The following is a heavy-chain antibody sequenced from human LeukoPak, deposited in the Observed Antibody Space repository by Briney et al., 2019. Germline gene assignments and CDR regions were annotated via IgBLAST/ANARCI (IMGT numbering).Heavy chain of an antibody. Sequence: SVKVSCKASGRTFSSYAISWVRQAPGQGLEWMGRIIPIFGTANYAQKFQGRVTITADESTSTAYMELSSLRSEDTAVYYCARGGYSGYDVYYFDYWGQGTLVTVSS. J-gene: IGHJ4*02. CDR1: GRTFSSYA. V-gene: IGHV1-69*13. D-gene: IGHD5-12*01. CDR3: ARGGYSGYDVYYFDY. CDR2: IIPIFGTA.